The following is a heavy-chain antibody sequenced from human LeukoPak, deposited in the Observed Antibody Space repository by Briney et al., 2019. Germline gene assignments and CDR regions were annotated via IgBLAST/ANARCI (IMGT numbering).Heavy chain of an antibody. V-gene: IGHV4-59*02. D-gene: IGHD2-2*02. CDR3: ARLRPLPDQLLYFAFDS. J-gene: IGHJ4*02. Sequence: TSSETLSLTCTVSNASVSSHFWAWVRQPPGKGLEWIGYVHHSGSTNYNPVLRSRVTMSLDTSKNHFSLTLTSVTAADTAIFYCARLRPLPDQLLYFAFDSWGQGTLVSVSS. CDR2: VHHSGST. CDR1: NASVSSHF.